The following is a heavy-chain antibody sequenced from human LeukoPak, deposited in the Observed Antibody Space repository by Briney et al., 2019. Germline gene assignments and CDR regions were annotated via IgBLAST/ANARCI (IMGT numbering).Heavy chain of an antibody. Sequence: PGGSLRLSCAASGFTVSSNYMSWVRQAPGKGLEWVSVIYSGGSTYYADSVKGRFTISRDNSKNTLYLQMNSLRAEGTAVYYCARSRGAMATPFDYWGQGTLVTVSS. CDR2: IYSGGST. CDR3: ARSRGAMATPFDY. D-gene: IGHD5-24*01. CDR1: GFTVSSNY. J-gene: IGHJ4*02. V-gene: IGHV3-66*01.